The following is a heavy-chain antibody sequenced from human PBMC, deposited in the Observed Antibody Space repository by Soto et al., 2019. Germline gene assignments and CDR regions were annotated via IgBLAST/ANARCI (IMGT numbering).Heavy chain of an antibody. J-gene: IGHJ5*02. D-gene: IGHD3-3*01. CDR3: AREAVVGVIAGWFDP. CDR2: ISNYNNYI. V-gene: IGHV3-21*01. CDR1: GFTFSTYS. Sequence: EVQLVDSGGGLVKAGGSLRLSCAASGFTFSTYSMNWVRQAPGKGLEWVSSISNYNNYIYYADSVKGRFTISRDNAKNSLYLQMNSLRAEDTAVYYCAREAVVGVIAGWFDPWCQGTLVTVSS.